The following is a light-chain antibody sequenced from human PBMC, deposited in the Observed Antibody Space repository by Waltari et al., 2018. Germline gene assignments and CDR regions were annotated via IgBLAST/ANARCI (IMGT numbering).Light chain of an antibody. CDR3: QQGEASPYT. J-gene: IGKJ2*01. CDR2: GAS. CDR1: QGISNW. V-gene: IGKV1-12*01. Sequence: DIQMTQSPSSLSASVGDRVTITCRASQGISNWLAWYQQKPGKAPKSLLYGASNLQSGAPSRFSGSGSGTDFTLTITNVQPEDFATYYCQQGEASPYTFGQGTKLEIK.